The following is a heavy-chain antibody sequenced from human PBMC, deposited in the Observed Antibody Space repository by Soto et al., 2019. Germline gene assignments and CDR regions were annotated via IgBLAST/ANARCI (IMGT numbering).Heavy chain of an antibody. J-gene: IGHJ4*02. CDR3: AKVLTAVAGTYDY. V-gene: IGHV3-23*01. Sequence: EVQLLESGGGLVQPGGSLRLSCAASGFTFSIYAMSWVRQAPGKGLEWVSAISGSGDYTYYADSVKCRFAISRDNSTNTLYLQMNSLRAEDTAVYYCAKVLTAVAGTYDYWGQGTLVTVSS. D-gene: IGHD6-13*01. CDR2: ISGSGDYT. CDR1: GFTFSIYA.